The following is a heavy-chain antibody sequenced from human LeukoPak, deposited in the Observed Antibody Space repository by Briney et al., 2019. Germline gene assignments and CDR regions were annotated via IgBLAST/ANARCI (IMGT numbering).Heavy chain of an antibody. CDR1: GGTFSSYA. V-gene: IGHV1-69*05. CDR2: IIPIFGTA. J-gene: IGHJ1*01. D-gene: IGHD6-6*01. CDR3: AREYSSSSGRYFQH. Sequence: ASVKVSCKASGGTFSSYAISWVRQAPGQGLEWMGGIIPIFGTANYAQKFQGRVTITTDESTSTAYMELSSLRSEDTAVYYCAREYSSSSGRYFQHWGQGTLVTVSS.